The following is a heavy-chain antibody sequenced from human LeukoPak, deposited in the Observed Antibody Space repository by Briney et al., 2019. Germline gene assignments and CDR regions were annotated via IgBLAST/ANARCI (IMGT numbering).Heavy chain of an antibody. CDR3: AREEYSSSHFDY. CDR1: GFTFSSYA. Sequence: GGSLRLSCAASGFTFSSYAMHWVRQAPGKGLEWVAVISYDGSNKYYADSVKGRFTIPRDNSKNTLYLQMNSLRAEDTAVYYCAREEYSSSHFDYWGQGTLVTVSS. CDR2: ISYDGSNK. V-gene: IGHV3-30*04. J-gene: IGHJ4*02. D-gene: IGHD6-6*01.